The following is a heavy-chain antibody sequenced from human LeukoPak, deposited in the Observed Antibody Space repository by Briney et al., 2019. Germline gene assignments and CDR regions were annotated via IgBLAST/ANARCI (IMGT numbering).Heavy chain of an antibody. J-gene: IGHJ6*03. CDR2: ISHTGST. D-gene: IGHD3-3*02. Sequence: SETLSLTCTVSGYSISNGFYWGRIRQPPGKGLEWIGTISHTGSTYYNPSLKSRVTISVDTSMNQFSLKLSSVTAADTAVYYCARGTKGINYYYYYYMDVWGKGTTVTVSS. V-gene: IGHV4-38-2*02. CDR1: GYSISNGFY. CDR3: ARGTKGINYYYYYYMDV.